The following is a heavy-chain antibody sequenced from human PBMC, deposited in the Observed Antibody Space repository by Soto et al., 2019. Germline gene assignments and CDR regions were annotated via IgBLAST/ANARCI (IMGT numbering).Heavy chain of an antibody. CDR1: GFTFSSYD. Sequence: GSLRLSCAASGFTFSSYDMHWVRQATGKGLEWVSAIGTAGDTYYPGSVKGRFTISRENAKNSLYLQMNSLRAGDTAVYYCARDRAAGSYYYGMDVWGQGTTVTVSS. J-gene: IGHJ6*02. CDR3: ARDRAAGSYYYGMDV. V-gene: IGHV3-13*01. CDR2: IGTAGDT. D-gene: IGHD6-13*01.